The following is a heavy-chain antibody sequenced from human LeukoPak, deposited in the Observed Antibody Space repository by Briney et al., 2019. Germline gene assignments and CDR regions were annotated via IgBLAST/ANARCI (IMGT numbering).Heavy chain of an antibody. CDR3: ARDLLPYCGGDCYSPLWD. J-gene: IGHJ4*02. D-gene: IGHD2-21*02. V-gene: IGHV3-21*01. CDR1: GFTFSSYS. Sequence: GGSLSLSCAASGFTFSSYSMDWVRQAPGKGLEWVSSISSSSSYIYYADSVKGRFTISRDNAKNSLYLQMNSLRAEDTAVYYCARDLLPYCGGDCYSPLWDWGQGTLVTVSS. CDR2: ISSSSSYI.